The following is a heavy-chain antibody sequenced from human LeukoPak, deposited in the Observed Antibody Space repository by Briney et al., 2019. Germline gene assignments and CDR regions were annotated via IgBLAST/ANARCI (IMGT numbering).Heavy chain of an antibody. CDR2: ISGSGGST. V-gene: IGHV3-23*01. J-gene: IGHJ3*02. CDR1: GFPFSSYG. D-gene: IGHD6-19*01. Sequence: PWGSLRLSRAASGFPFSSYGMSWVRQAPGKGLEWVSAISGSGGSTYYADSVKGRFTISRDNAKNSLYLQMNSLRAEDMALYYCAKDRRAVGHRPAFDIWGQGTMVTVSS. CDR3: AKDRRAVGHRPAFDI.